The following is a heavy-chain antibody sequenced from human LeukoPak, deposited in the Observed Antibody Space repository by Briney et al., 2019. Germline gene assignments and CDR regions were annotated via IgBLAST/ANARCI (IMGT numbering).Heavy chain of an antibody. Sequence: PSETLSLTCTVSGYSISSGYYWDWIRQSPGKGLEWIGNIYHSGSTYYNPSLKSRVTISVDTSKNQFSLKLSSVTAADTAVYYCARDRGAYDYDWFDPWGQGTLVTVSS. CDR3: ARDRGAYDYDWFDP. CDR1: GYSISSGYY. J-gene: IGHJ5*02. V-gene: IGHV4-38-2*02. D-gene: IGHD5-12*01. CDR2: IYHSGST.